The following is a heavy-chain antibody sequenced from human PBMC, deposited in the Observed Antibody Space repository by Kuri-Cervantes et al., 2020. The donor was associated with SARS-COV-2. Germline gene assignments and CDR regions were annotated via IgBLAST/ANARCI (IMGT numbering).Heavy chain of an antibody. Sequence: ASVKVSCKASGYTFTGNYIHWVRQAPGQGLEWMGWINPTSGGTNYAQKFQDWVTMTRDTSISTAYMELSRLRSDDTAVYYCAREYLTVVEGMDFWGQGTTVTVSS. CDR1: GYTFTGNY. J-gene: IGHJ6*02. V-gene: IGHV1-2*04. CDR3: AREYLTVVEGMDF. CDR2: INPTSGGT. D-gene: IGHD2-15*01.